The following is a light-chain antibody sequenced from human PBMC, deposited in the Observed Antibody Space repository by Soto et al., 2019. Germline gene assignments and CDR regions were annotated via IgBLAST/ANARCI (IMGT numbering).Light chain of an antibody. CDR2: DAS. CDR3: QKYDSYQGT. CDR1: QSISSW. J-gene: IGKJ1*01. Sequence: DIQMTQSPSTLSASVGDRVTITCRASQSISSWLAWYQQKPGKAPKLLIYDASSLESGVPSRFSGSVSGTEFTLTSSSLQPDDFATYYCQKYDSYQGTFGRGTKVEIK. V-gene: IGKV1-5*01.